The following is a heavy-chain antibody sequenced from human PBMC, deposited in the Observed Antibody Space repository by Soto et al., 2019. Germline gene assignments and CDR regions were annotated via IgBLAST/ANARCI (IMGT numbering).Heavy chain of an antibody. D-gene: IGHD3-3*01. V-gene: IGHV3-23*01. CDR2: IGGSGDT. CDR3: AKETRHGDVWSGHDY. CDR1: GFTFSSYA. Sequence: EVQLLESGGGLVQPGGSLRLSCTASGFTFSSYAMTWVRQAPGKGLEWVSAIGGSGDTYYADSVKGRFTISRDNSKNTLYVQRNSLRGEDTAMYFCAKETRHGDVWSGHDYWGQGTLVTVSA. J-gene: IGHJ4*02.